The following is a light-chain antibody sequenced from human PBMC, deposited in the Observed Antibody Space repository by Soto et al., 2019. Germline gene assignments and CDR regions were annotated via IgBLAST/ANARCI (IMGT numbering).Light chain of an antibody. V-gene: IGLV2-14*01. CDR1: SSDVGAYNY. CDR3: CSYTSSNTRV. Sequence: QSALTQPASVSGSPGQSITISCTGTSSDVGAYNYVSWYQQHPGKAPKLMIYEVSDRPSGVSNRFSASKSGNTASLTISGLQAEDEADYYCCSYTSSNTRVFGTGTKVTVL. CDR2: EVS. J-gene: IGLJ1*01.